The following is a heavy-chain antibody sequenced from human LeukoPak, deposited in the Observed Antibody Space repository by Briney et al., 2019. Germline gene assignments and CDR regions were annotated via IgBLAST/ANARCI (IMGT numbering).Heavy chain of an antibody. D-gene: IGHD6-19*01. CDR2: IHYRPGYT. J-gene: IGHJ4*02. CDR1: GFIFSSYA. Sequence: PGGSLRLSCAASGFIFSSYAMSWVRQAPGKGLEWVSHIHYRPGYTYYADSVRGRFTISRDNSKNTLFLQMDSLRAEDTAVYYCAKGYSGAWYDFDSWGQGTLVTVSS. CDR3: AKGYSGAWYDFDS. V-gene: IGHV3-23*01.